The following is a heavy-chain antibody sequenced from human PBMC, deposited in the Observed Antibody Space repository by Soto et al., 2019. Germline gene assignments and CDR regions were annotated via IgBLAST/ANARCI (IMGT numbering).Heavy chain of an antibody. CDR1: GFTFSSYA. D-gene: IGHD6-19*01. V-gene: IGHV3-23*01. Sequence: EVQLLESGGGLVQPGGSLRLSCAASGFTFSSYAMSWVRQAPGKGLEWVSAISGSGVSTYYADSVKGRFTISRDNSKNTLYMQMNSLRAEDTAVYYCAKEPSYSSGWSPIDYWGQGTLVTVSS. J-gene: IGHJ4*02. CDR3: AKEPSYSSGWSPIDY. CDR2: ISGSGVST.